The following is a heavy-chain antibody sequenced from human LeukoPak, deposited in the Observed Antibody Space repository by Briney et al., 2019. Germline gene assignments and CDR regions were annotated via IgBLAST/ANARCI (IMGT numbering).Heavy chain of an antibody. Sequence: PSETLSLTCTVSGGSISSGDYYWSWIRQPPGKGLEWIGYIYYSGSTYYNPSLKSRVTISVDTSKNQFSLKLSSVTAADTAVYYCARDLQAVVTHPGWFDPWGQGTLVTVSS. CDR1: GGSISSGDYY. CDR2: IYYSGST. D-gene: IGHD4-23*01. V-gene: IGHV4-30-4*08. CDR3: ARDLQAVVTHPGWFDP. J-gene: IGHJ5*02.